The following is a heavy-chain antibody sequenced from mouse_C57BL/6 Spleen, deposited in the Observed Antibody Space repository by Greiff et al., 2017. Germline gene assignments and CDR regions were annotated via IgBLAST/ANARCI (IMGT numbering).Heavy chain of an antibody. V-gene: IGHV2-9-1*01. CDR2: IWTGGGT. J-gene: IGHJ4*01. CDR1: GFSLTSYA. CDR3: AIDGYLPYAMDY. D-gene: IGHD2-3*01. Sequence: VMLVESGPGLVAPSQSLSITCTVSGFSLTSYAISWVRQPPGKGLEWLGVIWTGGGTNYNSALKSRLTISTDNTKSQVFLKMNSLQADDTARYYCAIDGYLPYAMDYWGQGTSVTVSS.